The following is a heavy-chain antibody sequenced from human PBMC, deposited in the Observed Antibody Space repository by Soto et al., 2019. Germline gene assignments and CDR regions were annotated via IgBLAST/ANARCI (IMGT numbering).Heavy chain of an antibody. J-gene: IGHJ4*02. CDR2: INAGNGNT. CDR3: ARGLTIFGVAYY. Sequence: ASVKVSCKASGYTFTSYAMHWVRQAPGQRLEWMGWINAGNGNTKYSQKFQGRVTITRDTSASTAYMELSSLRSDDTAVYYCARGLTIFGVAYYWGQGTLVTVSS. D-gene: IGHD3-3*01. CDR1: GYTFTSYA. V-gene: IGHV1-3*01.